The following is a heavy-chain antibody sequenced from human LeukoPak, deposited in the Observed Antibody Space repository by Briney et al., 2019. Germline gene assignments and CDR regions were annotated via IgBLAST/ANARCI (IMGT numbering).Heavy chain of an antibody. J-gene: IGHJ4*02. Sequence: GGSLRLSCAASGFTFDDYGMSWVRQAPGKGLEWVSGINWNGGSTGYADSVKGRFTISRDNSKNTLYLQMNSLRAEDTAVYYCANRHSSSWYQFDYWGQGTLVTVSS. V-gene: IGHV3-20*04. CDR1: GFTFDDYG. CDR3: ANRHSSSWYQFDY. CDR2: INWNGGST. D-gene: IGHD6-13*01.